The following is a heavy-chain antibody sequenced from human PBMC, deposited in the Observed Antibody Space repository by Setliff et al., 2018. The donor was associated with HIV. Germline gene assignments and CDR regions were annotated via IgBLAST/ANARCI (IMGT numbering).Heavy chain of an antibody. J-gene: IGHJ6*03. Sequence: GESLKISCKGSGYSFTSYWIGWVRQMPGKGLEWMGIIYPGDSDTRYSPSFQGQVTISADKSISTAYLQWSSLRASDTAMYYCARFPMYSSSWYFYYYYMDVWGKGTTVTVSS. V-gene: IGHV5-51*01. CDR1: GYSFTSYW. D-gene: IGHD6-13*01. CDR2: IYPGDSDT. CDR3: ARFPMYSSSWYFYYYYMDV.